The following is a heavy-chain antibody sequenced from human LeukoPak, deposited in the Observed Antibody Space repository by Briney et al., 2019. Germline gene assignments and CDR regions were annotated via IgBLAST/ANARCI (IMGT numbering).Heavy chain of an antibody. CDR1: GFTFSSYW. D-gene: IGHD1-26*01. V-gene: IGHV3-74*01. CDR3: ATNYDSGGYSA. Sequence: PGGSLRLSCAASGFTFSSYWMHWVRQAPGKGLVWVSRINSDGSSTSYADSVKGRFTISRDNAKNTLYLQMNSLRAEDTAVYYCATNYDSGGYSAWGQGTLVTVSS. CDR2: INSDGSST. J-gene: IGHJ4*02.